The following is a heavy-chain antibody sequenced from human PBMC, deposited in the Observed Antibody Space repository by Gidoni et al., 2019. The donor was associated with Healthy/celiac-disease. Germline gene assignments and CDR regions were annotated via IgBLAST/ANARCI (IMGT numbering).Heavy chain of an antibody. D-gene: IGHD3-22*01. CDR2: IYYSRST. V-gene: IGHV4-59*01. CDR1: GGSICSYY. J-gene: IGHJ4*02. Sequence: QVQLQESGPGLVKPSETLSLTCTVSGGSICSYYWSWIRQPPGKGLEWIGYIYYSRSTNYNPSLKSRVTISVDTSKNQFSLKLSSVTAADTAVYYCARGHEYYDSSGYYYYFDYWGQGTLVTVSS. CDR3: ARGHEYYDSSGYYYYFDY.